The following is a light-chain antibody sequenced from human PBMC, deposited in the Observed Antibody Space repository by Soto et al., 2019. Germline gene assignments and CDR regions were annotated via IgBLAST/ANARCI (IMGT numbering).Light chain of an antibody. Sequence: SYELTQPPSVSVPPGQTVSITCSGDKLGYKYASWYQQKPGQSPILVFSQNNKRPSGIPERFSGSTSGNTATLTISGTQTMDDADYYCQAWDSGTVVFGGGTQLTVL. CDR3: QAWDSGTVV. CDR2: QNN. V-gene: IGLV3-1*01. J-gene: IGLJ3*02. CDR1: KLGYKY.